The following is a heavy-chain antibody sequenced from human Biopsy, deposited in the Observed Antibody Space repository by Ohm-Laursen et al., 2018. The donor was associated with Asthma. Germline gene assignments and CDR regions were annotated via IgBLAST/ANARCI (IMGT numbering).Heavy chain of an antibody. CDR3: ASDFPKDYVRYNFQF. J-gene: IGHJ4*02. Sequence: GSSVKVSCKISGYILTDLSMHWVRQAPGQGLEWMGGHDHVEGGTVNARRFQGRVTMTEDTSTDTAYVELSSLSSDDTAVYYCASDFPKDYVRYNFQFWGQGTLVTASS. V-gene: IGHV1-24*01. CDR2: HDHVEGGT. CDR1: GYILTDLS. D-gene: IGHD4-17*01.